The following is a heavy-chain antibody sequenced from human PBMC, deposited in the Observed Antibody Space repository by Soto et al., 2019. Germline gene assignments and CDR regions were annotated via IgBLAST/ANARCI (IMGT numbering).Heavy chain of an antibody. CDR1: GFTFSSYW. D-gene: IGHD5-12*01. CDR2: IKQDGSEK. Sequence: EVQLVESGGGLVQPGGSLRLSCAASGFTFSSYWMSWVRQAPGKGLEWVANIKQDGSEKYYVDSVKGRFTISRDNAKNSLYLQMNSLRAEVTAMYYCARERYSGYDYNWFDPWGQGTLVTVSS. CDR3: ARERYSGYDYNWFDP. J-gene: IGHJ5*02. V-gene: IGHV3-7*01.